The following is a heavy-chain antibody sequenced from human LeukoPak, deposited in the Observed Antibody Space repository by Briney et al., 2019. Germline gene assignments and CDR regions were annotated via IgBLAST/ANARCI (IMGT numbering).Heavy chain of an antibody. V-gene: IGHV3-7*01. Sequence: GWSLRLSCAAPGFSFRRWINWVRQPPGKGLESVANSAPDGREPNYADSVKGRFTISGDNANKSLFLQMSSPRVEDTAVYYCSSAGAPAGQRCYLDLWGRGTPVTVSS. D-gene: IGHD6-13*01. CDR1: GFSFRRW. J-gene: IGHJ2*01. CDR3: SSAGAPAGQRCYLDL. CDR2: SAPDGREP.